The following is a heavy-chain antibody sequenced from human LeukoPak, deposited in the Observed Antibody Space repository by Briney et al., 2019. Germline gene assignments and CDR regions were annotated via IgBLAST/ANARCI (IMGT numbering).Heavy chain of an antibody. V-gene: IGHV3-11*04. CDR3: ARDMAGSSGPFDY. D-gene: IGHD6-19*01. CDR2: ISRSGSTK. CDR1: GFTFSDYN. Sequence: GGSLRLACAASGFTFSDYNMRWIRQAPGKGLEWVSSISRSGSTKYYADSVKGRFTISRDNSKNTLYLQMNSLGAEDTAVYYCARDMAGSSGPFDYWGQGTLVTVSS. J-gene: IGHJ4*02.